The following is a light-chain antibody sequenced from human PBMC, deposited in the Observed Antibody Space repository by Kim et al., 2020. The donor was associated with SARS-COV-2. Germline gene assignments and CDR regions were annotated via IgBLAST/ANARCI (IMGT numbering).Light chain of an antibody. Sequence: GQSVTISCTGPSSDVGSYNYVSWYQQHPGKAPKLMIYEVNKRTSGVPDRFSGSRSGNTASLTVSGLQADDEADYYCSSYAGGNNWVFGGGTQLTVL. CDR3: SSYAGGNNWV. CDR1: SSDVGSYNY. V-gene: IGLV2-8*01. J-gene: IGLJ3*02. CDR2: EVN.